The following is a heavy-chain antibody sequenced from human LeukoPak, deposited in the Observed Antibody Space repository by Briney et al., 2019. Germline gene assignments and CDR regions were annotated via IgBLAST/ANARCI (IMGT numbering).Heavy chain of an antibody. CDR1: GFTFSSYA. J-gene: IGHJ6*02. D-gene: IGHD6-19*01. CDR3: ARDVLFGCRYYYYGMDV. CDR2: ISYDGSNK. V-gene: IGHV3-30*04. Sequence: GRSLRLSCAASGFTFSSYAMHWVRQAPGKGLEWVAVISYDGSNKYFADSVKGRFTISRDNSKNTLYLQMNSLRAEDTAVYYCARDVLFGCRYYYYGMDVWGQGTTVTVSS.